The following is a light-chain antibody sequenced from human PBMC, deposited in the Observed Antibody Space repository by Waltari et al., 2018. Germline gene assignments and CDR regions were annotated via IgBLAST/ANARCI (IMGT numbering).Light chain of an antibody. CDR2: GNS. Sequence: QSVLTQPPSVSGAPGQWVTISCTGSSSNIGAGYDVHWYQRLPGTAPKLLIYGNSNRPSGVPDRFSGSKSGTSASLAITGLQAEDEADYYCQSYDSSLSGSVFGGGTKLTVL. J-gene: IGLJ3*02. CDR1: SSNIGAGYD. CDR3: QSYDSSLSGSV. V-gene: IGLV1-40*01.